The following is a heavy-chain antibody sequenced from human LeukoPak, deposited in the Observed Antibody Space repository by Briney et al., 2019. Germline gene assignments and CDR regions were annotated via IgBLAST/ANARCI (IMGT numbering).Heavy chain of an antibody. CDR1: AYSISSGYY. J-gene: IGHJ4*02. V-gene: IGHV4-38-2*02. CDR3: AREVSSSWFDY. Sequence: PSETLSLTCSVSAYSISSGYYWGWVRQPPGKGLEWIGTIYHTGTTYYSPSLRSRVIISMATSKNQFSLKVNSVTAADTAVYYCAREVSSSWFDYWGQGTLVTVSS. D-gene: IGHD6-13*01. CDR2: IYHTGTT.